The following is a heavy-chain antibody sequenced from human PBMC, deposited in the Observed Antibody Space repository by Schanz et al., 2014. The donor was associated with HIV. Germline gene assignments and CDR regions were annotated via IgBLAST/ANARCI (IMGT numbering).Heavy chain of an antibody. J-gene: IGHJ4*02. CDR3: AKGVSVAGSSYYFDY. CDR2: ISWNSGNI. Sequence: ELQLVESGGGLVQPGKSLRLSCAAAGFKFDDYGMHWVRQAPGKGLEWVAGISWNSGNIGYGDSVKGRFTISRDNARNSLSLQMNSLRGEDTAFYYCAKGVSVAGSSYYFDYWGQGALVTVSS. V-gene: IGHV3-9*01. CDR1: GFKFDDYG. D-gene: IGHD6-19*01.